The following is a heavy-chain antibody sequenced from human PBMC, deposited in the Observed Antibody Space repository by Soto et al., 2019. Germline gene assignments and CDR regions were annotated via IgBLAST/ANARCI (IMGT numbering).Heavy chain of an antibody. D-gene: IGHD3-16*02. J-gene: IGHJ1*01. Sequence: GGSLRLSCAASGFTFSSYAMSWVRQAPGKGLEWVSAISGSGGSTYYADSVKGRFTISRDNSKNTLYLQMNSLRAEDTAVYYCAKDQYDYIWGSYRYTDQYFQHWGQGTLVTVSS. CDR2: ISGSGGST. V-gene: IGHV3-23*01. CDR3: AKDQYDYIWGSYRYTDQYFQH. CDR1: GFTFSSYA.